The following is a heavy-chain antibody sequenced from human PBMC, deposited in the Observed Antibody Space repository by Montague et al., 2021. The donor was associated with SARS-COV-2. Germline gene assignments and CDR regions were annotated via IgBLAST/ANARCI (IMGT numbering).Heavy chain of an antibody. Sequence: SETLSLTCSVSGDSISGYYWGWIRQPAGKRLEWIGRVYPSGTTDYNPSLGSRVTVSVDTSKNQFSLKLTSVTAADTAVYYCARDTRRVEASGPWDHNGMDVWGQGTTVIVSS. V-gene: IGHV4-4*07. CDR3: ARDTRRVEASGPWDHNGMDV. CDR1: GDSISGYY. D-gene: IGHD1-26*01. J-gene: IGHJ6*02. CDR2: VYPSGTT.